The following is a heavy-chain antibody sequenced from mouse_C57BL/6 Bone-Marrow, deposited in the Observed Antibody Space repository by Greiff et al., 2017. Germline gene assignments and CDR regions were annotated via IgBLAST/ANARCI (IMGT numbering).Heavy chain of an antibody. Sequence: EVKVVESGEGLVKPGGSLKLSCAASGFTFSSYAMSWVRQTPEKRLEWVAYISSGGDDIYYADTVKGGFTISRDNARNTLYLQMSSLKSEDTAMYYCTRRGQLRLDYYAMDYWGQGTSVTVSA. CDR1: GFTFSSYA. CDR3: TRRGQLRLDYYAMDY. CDR2: ISSGGDDI. V-gene: IGHV5-9-1*02. J-gene: IGHJ4*01. D-gene: IGHD3-2*02.